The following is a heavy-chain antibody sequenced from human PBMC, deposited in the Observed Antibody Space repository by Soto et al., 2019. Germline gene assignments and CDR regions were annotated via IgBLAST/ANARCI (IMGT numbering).Heavy chain of an antibody. CDR3: AKGSSGSGYLFDL. V-gene: IGHV3-43*01. CDR1: GFTFDDYT. Sequence: HPGGSLRLSCAASGFTFDDYTMHWVRQAPGKGLEWVSLISWDGGSTYYADSVKGRFTISRDNSKNSLYLQMNSLRTEDTALYYCAKGSSGSGYLFDLWGQRTLVTVSS. J-gene: IGHJ5*02. CDR2: ISWDGGST. D-gene: IGHD3-3*01.